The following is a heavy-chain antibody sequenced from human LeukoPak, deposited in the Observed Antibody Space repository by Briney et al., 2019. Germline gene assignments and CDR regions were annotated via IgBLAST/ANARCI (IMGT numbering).Heavy chain of an antibody. CDR2: IYDSGST. V-gene: IGHV4-59*01. Sequence: PSETLSLTCSVSGGSMTNLYWTWIRQPPGKGLEWIGDIYDSGSTRYNTSLESRVTISVDTSKNQFSLKLSSVTAADTAVYYCARDSGYYDSSGYYPLGAFDIWGQGTMVTVSS. J-gene: IGHJ3*02. D-gene: IGHD3-22*01. CDR3: ARDSGYYDSSGYYPLGAFDI. CDR1: GGSMTNLY.